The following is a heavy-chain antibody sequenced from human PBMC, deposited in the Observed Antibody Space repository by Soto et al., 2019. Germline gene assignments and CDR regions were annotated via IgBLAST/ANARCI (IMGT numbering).Heavy chain of an antibody. Sequence: EVQLVESGGGLVKPGGSLRLSCAASGLTFNNAWMNWVRQTPGKGLEWVGRIKSKTDGGTTDYAAPVKGRFIISRDDLKNTLFLQMNSLKIEDTAVYYCSTRVRKKKRLVDYWGQGTLVTVSS. D-gene: IGHD6-25*01. CDR2: IKSKTDGGTT. V-gene: IGHV3-15*01. CDR1: GLTFNNAW. J-gene: IGHJ4*02. CDR3: STRVRKKKRLVDY.